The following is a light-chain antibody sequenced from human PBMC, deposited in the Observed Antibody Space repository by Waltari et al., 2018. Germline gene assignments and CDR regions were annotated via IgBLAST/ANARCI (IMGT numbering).Light chain of an antibody. V-gene: IGKV3-15*01. J-gene: IGKJ1*01. CDR3: QQYNNWPET. CDR1: QSIGSN. Sequence: DIVMTQSPATLSVSPGERATLSCRASQSIGSNSAWYQHKPGQAPSFPIYGASTRATGIPARFSGSGSGTEFTLTISSLQSADFAVYYCQQYNNWPETFGQGTKVEIK. CDR2: GAS.